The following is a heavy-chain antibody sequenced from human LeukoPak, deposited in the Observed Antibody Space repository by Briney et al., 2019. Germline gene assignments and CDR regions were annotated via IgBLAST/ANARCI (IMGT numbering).Heavy chain of an antibody. CDR1: GVTFSSYS. D-gene: IGHD6-19*01. Sequence: PGGSLRLSCAASGVTFSSYSMNWVRQAPGKGLGWGSSISSSSSYIYYADSVKGRFTISRDNAKNSLYLQMNSLRAEDTAVYYCARDFRLYSSVGSYDYWGQGTLVTVSS. CDR3: ARDFRLYSSVGSYDY. V-gene: IGHV3-21*01. J-gene: IGHJ4*02. CDR2: ISSSSSYI.